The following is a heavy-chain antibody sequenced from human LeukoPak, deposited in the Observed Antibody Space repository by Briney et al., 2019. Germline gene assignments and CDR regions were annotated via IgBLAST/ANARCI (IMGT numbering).Heavy chain of an antibody. J-gene: IGHJ4*02. Sequence: XYSMNWVRQAPGKGLEWVSYISSSSSTIYYADSVKGRFTISRDNAKNSLYLQMNSLRAEDTAVYYCARGPLVWFGELPGDYWGQGTLVTVSS. CDR1: XYS. D-gene: IGHD3-10*01. CDR2: ISSSSSTI. V-gene: IGHV3-48*01. CDR3: ARGPLVWFGELPGDY.